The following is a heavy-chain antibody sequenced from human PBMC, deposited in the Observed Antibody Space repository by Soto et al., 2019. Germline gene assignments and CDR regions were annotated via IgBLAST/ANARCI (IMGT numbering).Heavy chain of an antibody. V-gene: IGHV1-69*02. CDR3: ATGALEGRQQLVRDAVDF. J-gene: IGHJ3*01. D-gene: IGHD6-13*01. CDR1: GGTFDSYS. CDR2: VAPIFDFS. Sequence: QVQLVQSGAEVKKPGSSLRVSCRASGGTFDSYSISWVRQAPGQGLEWLGKVAPIFDFSRYAPKFQGRVTIIADKNTSIAYRDLSSLTSQDTAVYYCATGALEGRQQLVRDAVDFWGQGTKVTVS.